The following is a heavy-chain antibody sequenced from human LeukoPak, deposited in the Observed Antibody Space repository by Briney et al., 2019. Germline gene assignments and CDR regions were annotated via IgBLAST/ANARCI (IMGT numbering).Heavy chain of an antibody. J-gene: IGHJ3*02. V-gene: IGHV3-21*01. CDR1: GFSFSSYE. D-gene: IGHD2-8*01. CDR2: ISSSSSYI. CDR3: ARDNEEDAFDI. Sequence: GGSLRLSCSASGFSFSSYEMNWVRQAPGKGLEWVSSISSSSSYIYYADSVKGRFTISRDNAKNSLYLQMNSLRAEDTAVYYCARDNEEDAFDIWGQGTMVTVSS.